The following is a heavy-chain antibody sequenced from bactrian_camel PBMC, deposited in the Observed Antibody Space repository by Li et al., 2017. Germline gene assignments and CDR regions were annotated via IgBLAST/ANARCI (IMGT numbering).Heavy chain of an antibody. V-gene: IGHV3S40*01. CDR1: EFSGTNNC. Sequence: VQLVESGGGSVQAGGSLRLSCVVSEFSGTNNCVGWFRQVPGKAREGVAALYFGSGHTYYADSVKDRFTISQDAAKNTVYLEMNSLKPEETAMYYCAAGFTPTKSAVLAPDNFGYWGQGTQVTVS. CDR2: LYFGSGHT. CDR3: AAGFTPTKSAVLAPDNFGY. D-gene: IGHD6*01. J-gene: IGHJ6*01.